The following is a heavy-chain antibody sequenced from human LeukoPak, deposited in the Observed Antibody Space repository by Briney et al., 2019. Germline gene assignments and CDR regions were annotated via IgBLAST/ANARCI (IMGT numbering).Heavy chain of an antibody. CDR3: AGTSHYVDIAATIPYGIYYFDY. D-gene: IGHD5-12*01. CDR1: GYTFTSYG. J-gene: IGHJ4*02. V-gene: IGHV1-18*01. Sequence: ASVKVSCKASGYTFTSYGISWVRQAPGQAPGQGLEWMGWISAYNGNTKYAQKLQGRVTMTTDTSTSTAYMELRSLRSDDTAVYYCAGTSHYVDIAATIPYGIYYFDYWGQGTLVTVSS. CDR2: ISAYNGNT.